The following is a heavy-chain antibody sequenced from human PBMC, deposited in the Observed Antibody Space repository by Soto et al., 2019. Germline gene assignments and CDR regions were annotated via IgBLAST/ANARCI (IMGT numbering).Heavy chain of an antibody. CDR2: IRSETYGGTT. J-gene: IGHJ5*02. D-gene: IGHD6-13*01. CDR3: AKDVGYSSSWYRNWFDP. V-gene: IGHV3-49*03. Sequence: GGSLRLSCTASGFTFGDYAMSWFRQAPGKGLEWVGFIRSETYGGTTEYAASVKGRFTISRDDSKSIAHLQMNSLKIEDTAVYYCAKDVGYSSSWYRNWFDPWGQGTLVTVSS. CDR1: GFTFGDYA.